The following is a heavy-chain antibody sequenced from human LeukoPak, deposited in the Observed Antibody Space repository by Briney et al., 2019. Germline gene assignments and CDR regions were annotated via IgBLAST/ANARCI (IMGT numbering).Heavy chain of an antibody. D-gene: IGHD5-18*01. J-gene: IGHJ4*02. CDR1: GFTFSSYS. CDR3: ARDGSGYSYAL. V-gene: IGHV3-48*01. Sequence: PGGSLRLSCAASGFTFSSYSMNWVRQAPGKGLEWVSYISSSSSTIYYADSVKGRFTISRDNAKNSLYLQINSLGAEDTAVYYCARDGSGYSYALWGQGTLVTVSS. CDR2: ISSSSSTI.